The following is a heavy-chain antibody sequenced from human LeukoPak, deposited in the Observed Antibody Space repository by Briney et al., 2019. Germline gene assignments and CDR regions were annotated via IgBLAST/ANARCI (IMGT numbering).Heavy chain of an antibody. D-gene: IGHD2-2*01. Sequence: PGGSLRLSCAASGFTFSSYWMSWVRQAPGKGLEWVANIKQDGSDKYYVDSVKGRFTISRDNAKNSLYLQMNSLRAEDTAVYYCARAVDCSSTSCYEYYYYGMDVWGQGTTVTVSS. CDR1: GFTFSSYW. V-gene: IGHV3-7*01. CDR3: ARAVDCSSTSCYEYYYYGMDV. CDR2: IKQDGSDK. J-gene: IGHJ6*02.